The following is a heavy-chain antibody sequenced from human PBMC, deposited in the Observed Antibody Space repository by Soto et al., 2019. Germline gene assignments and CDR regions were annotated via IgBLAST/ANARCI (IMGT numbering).Heavy chain of an antibody. Sequence: SETLCLTCTVSGGSISSGDYYWSWIRQPPGKGLEWIGYIYYSGSTYYNPSLKSRATISVDTSKNQCSLKLSSVTAADTAVYYCARTYYYDSSGYGFDPWGQGTLVTVSS. CDR1: GGSISSGDYY. D-gene: IGHD3-22*01. CDR2: IYYSGST. CDR3: ARTYYYDSSGYGFDP. V-gene: IGHV4-30-4*01. J-gene: IGHJ5*02.